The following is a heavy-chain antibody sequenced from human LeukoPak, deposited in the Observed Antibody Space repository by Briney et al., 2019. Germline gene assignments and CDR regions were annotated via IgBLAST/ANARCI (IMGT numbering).Heavy chain of an antibody. J-gene: IGHJ4*02. CDR1: GFTFSSYS. D-gene: IGHD3-3*01. CDR3: ARDKSSRFYDFWSGCRFDY. V-gene: IGHV3-48*01. CDR2: ISSRSATI. Sequence: GGSLRLSCAASGFTFSSYSMNWVRQAPGKGLEWVSYISSRSATIYYADSVKGRFTISRDNAKNSLYLQMNSLRTEDTAVYYCARDKSSRFYDFWSGCRFDYWGQGTLVTVSS.